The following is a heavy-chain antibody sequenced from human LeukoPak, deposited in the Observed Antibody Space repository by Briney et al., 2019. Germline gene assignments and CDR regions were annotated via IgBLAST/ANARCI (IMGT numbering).Heavy chain of an antibody. CDR3: ARGLAYCSSTSCRTFDY. Sequence: GGSLRLSCAASGFTSSSYSVNWVRQAPGKGLEWVSYISSSSSTIYYADSVKGRFTISRDNAKNSLYLQMNSLRAEDTAVYYCARGLAYCSSTSCRTFDYWGQGTLVTVSS. CDR1: GFTSSSYS. J-gene: IGHJ4*02. D-gene: IGHD2-2*01. CDR2: ISSSSSTI. V-gene: IGHV3-48*01.